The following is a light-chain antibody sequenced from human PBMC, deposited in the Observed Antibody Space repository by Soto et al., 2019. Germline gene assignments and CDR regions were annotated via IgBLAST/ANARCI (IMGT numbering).Light chain of an antibody. CDR2: SNS. Sequence: QLVLTQPPSASATPGQRVTISCSGSNSNIGSNTVNWYQHLPGTAPKLVIYSNSHWPSGVPDRFSGSKSGTSASLAISGLQSEDEADYYCATWDDSLHGYVFGTGTKLTVL. V-gene: IGLV1-44*01. CDR3: ATWDDSLHGYV. CDR1: NSNIGSNT. J-gene: IGLJ1*01.